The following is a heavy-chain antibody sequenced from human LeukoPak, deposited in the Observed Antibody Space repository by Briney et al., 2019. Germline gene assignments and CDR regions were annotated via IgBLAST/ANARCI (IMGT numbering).Heavy chain of an antibody. J-gene: IGHJ4*02. V-gene: IGHV4-38-2*01. CDR3: ARHVLRNTAMAELFDY. D-gene: IGHD5-18*01. Sequence: SETLSLTCAVSGYSISSGYYWGWIRQPPGKGLEWIGSIYHSGSTYYNPSLKSRVNISVDTSKNQFSLKLSSVTAADTAVYYCARHVLRNTAMAELFDYWGQGTLVTVSS. CDR2: IYHSGST. CDR1: GYSISSGYY.